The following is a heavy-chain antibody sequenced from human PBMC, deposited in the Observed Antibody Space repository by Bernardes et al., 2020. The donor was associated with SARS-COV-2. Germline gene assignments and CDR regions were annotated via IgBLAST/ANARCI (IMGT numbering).Heavy chain of an antibody. CDR2: INHSGST. V-gene: IGHV4-34*01. J-gene: IGHJ5*02. CDR3: ARVGRGYCSSTSCRNWFDP. Sequence: SETLSLTCAVYGGSFSGYYWSWIRQPPGKGLEWIGEINHSGSTNYNPSLKSRVTISVDTSKNQFSLKLSSVTAADTAVYYCARVGRGYCSSTSCRNWFDPWGQGTLVTVSS. CDR1: GGSFSGYY. D-gene: IGHD2-2*01.